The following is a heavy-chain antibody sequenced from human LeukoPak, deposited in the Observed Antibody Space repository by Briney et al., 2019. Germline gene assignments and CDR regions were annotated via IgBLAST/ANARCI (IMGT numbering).Heavy chain of an antibody. V-gene: IGHV4-34*01. CDR3: ARGRSRAPGRYYYGSGSYLY. Sequence: PSETLSLTCAVYGGSFSGYYWSWIRQPPGKGLEWIGEINHSGSTNHNPSLKSRVTISVDTSKNQFSLKLSSVTAADTAVYYCARGRSRAPGRYYYGSGSYLYWGQGTLVTVSS. D-gene: IGHD3-10*01. CDR2: INHSGST. CDR1: GGSFSGYY. J-gene: IGHJ4*02.